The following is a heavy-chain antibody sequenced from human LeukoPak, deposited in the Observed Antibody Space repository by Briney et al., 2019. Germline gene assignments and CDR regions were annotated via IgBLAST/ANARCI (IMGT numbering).Heavy chain of an antibody. CDR1: GYTFTSFG. V-gene: IGHV1-18*01. CDR2: ISAYNGHT. Sequence: ASVKVSCKASGYTFTSFGFSWVRQAPGQGLEWMGWISAYNGHTNYAQNLQGRVTLTTDTSTSTVYVELTSLRSDDTAVYYCARDQVVGATAGTFDNWGQGTLVTVSS. CDR3: ARDQVVGATAGTFDN. J-gene: IGHJ4*02. D-gene: IGHD1-26*01.